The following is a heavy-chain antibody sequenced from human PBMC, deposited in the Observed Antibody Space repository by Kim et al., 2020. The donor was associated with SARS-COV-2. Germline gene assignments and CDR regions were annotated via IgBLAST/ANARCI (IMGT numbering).Heavy chain of an antibody. V-gene: IGHV1-18*01. Sequence: ASVKVSCKTSGYSFGGFGLSWIRQAPGQGLEWLGGISAGNGNTHYAQRFQGRVTVTTDTSTSTAFMELRSLTADDTAVYYCVRDHVWLGLGGLSFGYWG. D-gene: IGHD2-15*01. CDR1: GYSFGGFG. CDR3: VRDHVWLGLGGLSFGY. CDR2: ISAGNGNT. J-gene: IGHJ4*01.